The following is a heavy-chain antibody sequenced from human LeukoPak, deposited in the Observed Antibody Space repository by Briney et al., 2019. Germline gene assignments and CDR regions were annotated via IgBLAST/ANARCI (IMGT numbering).Heavy chain of an antibody. D-gene: IGHD2-8*01. V-gene: IGHV3-23*01. CDR1: GFSFGSYA. CDR2: ISGSGDNT. Sequence: GGSPRLSCAASGFSFGSYALSWVRQAPGKGLEWVSVISGSGDNTHYTEPVKGRFTISRDNSKNTLYLQMNSLRAEDTAVYYCTSLSDAIESFGTRNYWGQGTLVTVSS. J-gene: IGHJ4*02. CDR3: TSLSDAIESFGTRNY.